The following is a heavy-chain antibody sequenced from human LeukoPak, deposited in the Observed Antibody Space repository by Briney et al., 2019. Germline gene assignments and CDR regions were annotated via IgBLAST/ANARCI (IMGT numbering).Heavy chain of an antibody. CDR3: ARDPGFSSFDY. D-gene: IGHD3-3*02. J-gene: IGHJ4*02. CDR2: LSYDASNE. V-gene: IGHV3-30*07. Sequence: GRSLRLSCAASGFTFSSYAMHWVRQAPGKGLEWVAVLSYDASNEYYADSMKGRFTISRDNAKHSLYLQMSSLRVDDTAIYYCARDPGFSSFDYWGQGTLVTVSS. CDR1: GFTFSSYA.